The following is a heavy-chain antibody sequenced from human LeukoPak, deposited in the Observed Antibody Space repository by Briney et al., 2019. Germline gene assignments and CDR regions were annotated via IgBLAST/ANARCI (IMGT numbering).Heavy chain of an antibody. Sequence: GSLRLSCAASGFTVSRNYMTWVRQAPGKGLEWVSVIYSDGDTYYVDSVKGRFTISRDNSKNTLYLQMNSLRAEDTAVYYCARGPWASFDYWGQGTLVTVSS. CDR3: ARGPWASFDY. CDR1: GFTVSRNY. D-gene: IGHD3-16*01. J-gene: IGHJ4*02. V-gene: IGHV3-66*01. CDR2: IYSDGDT.